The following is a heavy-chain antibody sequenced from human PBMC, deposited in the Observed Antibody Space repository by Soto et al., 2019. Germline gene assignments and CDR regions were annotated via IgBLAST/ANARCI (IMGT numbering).Heavy chain of an antibody. Sequence: EVQLLESGGGLVQPGGSLRLSCAASGFTFSSYAMSWVRQAPGKGLEWVSAISGSGGSTYYADSVKGRFTISRDNSKNTLYLQMNSLRAEDTAVYYCAKESVILIRIAAAGIDYWGQGTLVTVSS. V-gene: IGHV3-23*01. CDR3: AKESVILIRIAAAGIDY. CDR1: GFTFSSYA. D-gene: IGHD6-13*01. CDR2: ISGSGGST. J-gene: IGHJ4*02.